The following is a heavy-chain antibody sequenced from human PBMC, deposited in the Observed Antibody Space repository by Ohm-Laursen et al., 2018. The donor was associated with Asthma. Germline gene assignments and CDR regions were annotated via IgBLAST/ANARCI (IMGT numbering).Heavy chain of an antibody. CDR3: ARDSLITMVRGVNLGY. V-gene: IGHV3-30*04. D-gene: IGHD3-10*01. CDR2: ISYDGSNK. J-gene: IGHJ4*02. Sequence: SLRLSCAASGFTFRSYAMHWVRQAPGKGLEWVAVISYDGSNKYYADSVKGRFTISRDNSKNTLYLQMNSLRAEDTAVYYCARDSLITMVRGVNLGYWGQGTLVTVSS. CDR1: GFTFRSYA.